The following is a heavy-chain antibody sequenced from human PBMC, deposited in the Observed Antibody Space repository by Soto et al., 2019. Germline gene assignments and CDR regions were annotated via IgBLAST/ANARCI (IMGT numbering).Heavy chain of an antibody. V-gene: IGHV4-31*03. CDR1: GGSISSGGYY. Sequence: SETLSLTCTVSGGSISSGGYYWSWIRQHPGKGLEWIGYIYYSGSTYYNPSLKSRVTISVDTSKNQLSLTLYSVTAADTAVYYCARDRQYYQFWSGYQNERPYGMDVWGQGTTVTVSS. D-gene: IGHD3-3*02. J-gene: IGHJ6*02. CDR3: ARDRQYYQFWSGYQNERPYGMDV. CDR2: IYYSGST.